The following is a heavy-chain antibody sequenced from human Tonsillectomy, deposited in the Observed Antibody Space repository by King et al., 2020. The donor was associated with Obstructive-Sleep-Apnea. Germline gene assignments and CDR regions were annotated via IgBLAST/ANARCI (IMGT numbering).Heavy chain of an antibody. CDR1: GLPFRTSG. V-gene: IGHV3-23*04. Sequence: VPLVASGGGLVPPGGSLRLSCAASGLPFRTSGLRWVRPAPGPGLAWVSGNRGSGGTTYSVDSVKGRVTLSRDNSKNPLSLQMNSLRADDTAVYYCAKERSWNEDFDYWGQGTLVTVSS. CDR2: NRGSGGTT. CDR3: AKERSWNEDFDY. J-gene: IGHJ4*02. D-gene: IGHD1-1*01.